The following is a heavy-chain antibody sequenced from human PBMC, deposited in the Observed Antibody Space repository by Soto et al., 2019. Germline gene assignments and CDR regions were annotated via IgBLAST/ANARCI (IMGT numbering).Heavy chain of an antibody. V-gene: IGHV4-31*03. CDR3: ARDHMVRGVSLRNYYYYGMDV. J-gene: IGHJ6*02. CDR2: IYYSGST. D-gene: IGHD3-10*01. CDR1: GGSISSGGYY. Sequence: SETLSLTCTVSGGSISSGGYYWSWIRQHPGKGLEWIGYIYYSGSTYYNPSLKSRVTISVDTSKNQFSLKLSSVTAADTAVYYCARDHMVRGVSLRNYYYYGMDVWGQGTTVTVSS.